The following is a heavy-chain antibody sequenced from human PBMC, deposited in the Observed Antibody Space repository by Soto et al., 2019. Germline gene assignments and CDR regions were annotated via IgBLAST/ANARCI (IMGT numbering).Heavy chain of an antibody. CDR2: IIPIFGTA. V-gene: IGHV1-69*12. CDR3: AREEIRSGSAGAAYYYYGMDV. J-gene: IGHJ6*02. Sequence: QVQLVQSGAEVKKPGSSVKVSCKASGGTFSSYAISWVRQAPGQGLEWMGGIIPIFGTANYAQKFQGRVTITADESTSTAYMELSSLRSEDTAVYYCAREEIRSGSAGAAYYYYGMDVWGQGTTVTVSS. D-gene: IGHD2-15*01. CDR1: GGTFSSYA.